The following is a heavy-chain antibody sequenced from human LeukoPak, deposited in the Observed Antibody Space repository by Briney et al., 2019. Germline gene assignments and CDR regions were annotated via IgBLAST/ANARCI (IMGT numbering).Heavy chain of an antibody. J-gene: IGHJ4*02. CDR2: ISAYNGNT. CDR3: ARSVRNGYSGYDFGY. Sequence: GASVKVSCKASGYTFTSYGISWVRQAPGQGLEWMGWISAYNGNTNYAQELQGRVTMTTDTSTSTAYMELRSLRSDDTAVYYCARSVRNGYSGYDFGYWGQGTLVTVSS. CDR1: GYTFTSYG. V-gene: IGHV1-18*01. D-gene: IGHD5-12*01.